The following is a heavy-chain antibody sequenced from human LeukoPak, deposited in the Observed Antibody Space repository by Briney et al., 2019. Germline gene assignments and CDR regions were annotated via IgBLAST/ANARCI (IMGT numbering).Heavy chain of an antibody. V-gene: IGHV4-59*01. CDR1: GDSISSYY. CDR3: ARDISDYGDYGGGLDY. J-gene: IGHJ4*02. Sequence: SETLSLTCTVSGDSISSYYWSWIRQPPGKGLEWIGYIYYSGSTNYNPSLKSRVTISVDTSKNQFSLKLSSVTAADTAVYYCARDISDYGDYGGGLDYWGQGTLVTVSS. D-gene: IGHD4-17*01. CDR2: IYYSGST.